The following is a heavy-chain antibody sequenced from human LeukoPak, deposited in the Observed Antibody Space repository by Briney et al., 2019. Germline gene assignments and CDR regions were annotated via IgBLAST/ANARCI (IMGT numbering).Heavy chain of an antibody. Sequence: PSETLSLTCTVSGGSISSYYWSWIRQPPGKGLEWIGYIYYSGSTNYNPSLKSRVTISVDTSKNQFSLKLSSVTAADTAVYYCARARDYGYRFFDYWGQGSLVTVSS. CDR3: ARARDYGYRFFDY. V-gene: IGHV4-59*08. J-gene: IGHJ4*02. CDR1: GGSISSYY. D-gene: IGHD3-10*01. CDR2: IYYSGST.